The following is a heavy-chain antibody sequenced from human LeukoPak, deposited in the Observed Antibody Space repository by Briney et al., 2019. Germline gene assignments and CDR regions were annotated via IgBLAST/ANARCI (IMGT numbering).Heavy chain of an antibody. CDR3: ARPRPGYYMDV. J-gene: IGHJ6*03. CDR2: IKQEGSEK. D-gene: IGHD1-1*01. CDR1: GFTFSSYW. Sequence: GGSLRLSCAASGFTFSSYWMSWVRQAPGKGLEWVAIIKQEGSEKYYVDSVKGRFTISRDNAKNSLYLQMNSLRAEDTAVYYCARPRPGYYMDVWGKGTTVTVSS. V-gene: IGHV3-7*01.